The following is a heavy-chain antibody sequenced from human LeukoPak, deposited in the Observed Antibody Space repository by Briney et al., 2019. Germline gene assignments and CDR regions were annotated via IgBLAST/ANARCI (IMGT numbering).Heavy chain of an antibody. V-gene: IGHV3-30*18. CDR3: AKGSSSWYTGGFDP. CDR2: ISYDGSNK. Sequence: GGSLRLSCAASGFTFRSYGMHWVRQAPGKGLEWVAIISYDGSNKYYADSVKGRFTISRDNSKNMLYLQMNSLRPEDTAVYYCAKGSSSWYTGGFDPWGQGSLVTVSS. J-gene: IGHJ5*02. CDR1: GFTFRSYG. D-gene: IGHD6-13*01.